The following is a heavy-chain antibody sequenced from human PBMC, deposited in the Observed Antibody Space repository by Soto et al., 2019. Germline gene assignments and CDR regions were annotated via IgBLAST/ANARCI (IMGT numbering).Heavy chain of an antibody. D-gene: IGHD1-26*01. J-gene: IGHJ4*02. CDR1: EFTLSNFW. CDR2: IKEDGSEK. V-gene: IGHV3-7*03. Sequence: EVQLVEAGGVLVQPGGSLRLSCAASEFTLSNFWMSWVRQAPGKGLERVASIKEDGSEKTYVDSVKGRFTISRDNAQNSLYLQMNRLRVDDAAVYYCASYRTLGCWGQGTLVIVSS. CDR3: ASYRTLGC.